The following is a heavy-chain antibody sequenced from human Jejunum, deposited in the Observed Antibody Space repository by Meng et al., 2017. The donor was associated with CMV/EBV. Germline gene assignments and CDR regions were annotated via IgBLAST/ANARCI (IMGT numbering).Heavy chain of an antibody. V-gene: IGHV4-4*07. Sequence: QVLLQEAGPGLVKSSETLSLTCFVSAGPIRGYYWSWIRQPAGKGLEWIGRIYTSGSTHYNPSLKSRLTMSVDLAKNQISLKLSSVTAADTAVYYCARESGSYYWFDPWGQGTLVTRLL. CDR1: AGPIRGYY. D-gene: IGHD1-26*01. CDR3: ARESGSYYWFDP. CDR2: IYTSGST. J-gene: IGHJ5*02.